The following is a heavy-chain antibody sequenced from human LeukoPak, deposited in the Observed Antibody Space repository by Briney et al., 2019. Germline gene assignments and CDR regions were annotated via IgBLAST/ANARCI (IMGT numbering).Heavy chain of an antibody. Sequence: GGSLRLSCAASGFTFDDYGMHWVRQAPGKGLEWVAVIWYDGSNKYYADSVKGRFTISRDNSKNTLYLQMNSLRAEDTAVYYCAKDYYDRDYFDYWGQGTLVTVSS. D-gene: IGHD3-22*01. J-gene: IGHJ4*02. CDR3: AKDYYDRDYFDY. CDR1: GFTFDDYG. V-gene: IGHV3-33*06. CDR2: IWYDGSNK.